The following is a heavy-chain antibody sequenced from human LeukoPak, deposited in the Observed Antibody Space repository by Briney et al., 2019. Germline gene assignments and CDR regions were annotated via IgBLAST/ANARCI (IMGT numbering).Heavy chain of an antibody. CDR3: ARGDAPGGIYYYAMDV. D-gene: IGHD1-14*01. V-gene: IGHV6-1*01. CDR2: TYYRSRWYN. Sequence: SQTLSLTCAISGHSVSSNSAAWNWVRQSPSKGLEWLGRTYYRSRWYNDYAISVKSRMKINPDTSKNQFSLQLNSVTPEDTAVYYCARGDAPGGIYYYAMDVWGQGTTVTVSS. CDR1: GHSVSSNSAA. J-gene: IGHJ6*02.